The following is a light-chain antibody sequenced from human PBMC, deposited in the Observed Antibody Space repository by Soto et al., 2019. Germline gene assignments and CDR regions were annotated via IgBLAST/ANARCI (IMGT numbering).Light chain of an antibody. CDR2: DAS. V-gene: IGKV3-11*01. CDR3: QQRGNWPRT. J-gene: IGKJ1*01. Sequence: DIVLTQSPATLSLSPGSRATLSCRASQSISDYLAWYQQKPGQAPRLLIYDASKRATGIPARFSGSGSGTDFTLVISGLEPEDVAVYYCQQRGNWPRTFGQGAKVDIK. CDR1: QSISDY.